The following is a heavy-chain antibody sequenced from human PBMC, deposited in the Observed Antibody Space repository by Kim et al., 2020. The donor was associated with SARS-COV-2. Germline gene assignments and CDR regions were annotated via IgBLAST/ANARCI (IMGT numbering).Heavy chain of an antibody. D-gene: IGHD7-27*01. J-gene: IGHJ3*02. CDR1: GGSISSGGYY. Sequence: SETLSLTCTVSGGSISSGGYYWSWIRQHPGKGLEWIGYIYYSGSTYYNPSLKSRVTISVDTSKNQFSLKLSSVTAADTAVYYCARVSGDLDAFDIWGQGTMVTVSS. CDR3: ARVSGDLDAFDI. CDR2: IYYSGST. V-gene: IGHV4-31*03.